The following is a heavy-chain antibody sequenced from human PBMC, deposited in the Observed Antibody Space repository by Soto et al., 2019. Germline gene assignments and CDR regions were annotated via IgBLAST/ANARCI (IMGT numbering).Heavy chain of an antibody. D-gene: IGHD6-19*01. CDR2: IYHSGST. V-gene: IGHV4-30-2*05. J-gene: IGHJ6*02. Sequence: SETLSLTCAVSGGSISSGGYSWSWIRQPPGKGLEWIGYIYHSGSTYYNPSLKSRVTISVDTSKNQFSLKLSSVTAADTAVYYCARDAVAGVYYYGMDVWGQGTTVTVSS. CDR1: GGSISSGGYS. CDR3: ARDAVAGVYYYGMDV.